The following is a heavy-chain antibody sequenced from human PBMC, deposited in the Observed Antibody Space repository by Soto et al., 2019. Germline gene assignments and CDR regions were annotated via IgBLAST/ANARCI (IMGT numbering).Heavy chain of an antibody. CDR1: GFTFSSYA. V-gene: IGHV3-23*01. Sequence: GGSVRLSCAASGFTFSSYAMSWVRQAPGKGLEWVSGISGSGGSTYQADSVKGRLTISRDNSKNTLYLQMNSLRAEDTAVYYCAKEVDSRAYYYYGMDVWGQGTTVTVSS. J-gene: IGHJ6*02. CDR2: ISGSGGST. D-gene: IGHD5-12*01. CDR3: AKEVDSRAYYYYGMDV.